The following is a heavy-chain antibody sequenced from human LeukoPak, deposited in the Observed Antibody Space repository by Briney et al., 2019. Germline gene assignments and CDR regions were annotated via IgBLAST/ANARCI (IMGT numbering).Heavy chain of an antibody. CDR1: GFTFDDYG. CDR3: AREKPFYDSSGYYYPIAFDY. D-gene: IGHD3-22*01. Sequence: RTGGSLRLSCAASGFTFDDYGMRWVRQAPGKGLEWVSGINWNGGSTGYADSVKGRFTIARDNAKNSLYLQMNSLRAEDTALYYCAREKPFYDSSGYYYPIAFDYWGQGTLVTVSS. V-gene: IGHV3-20*04. J-gene: IGHJ4*02. CDR2: INWNGGST.